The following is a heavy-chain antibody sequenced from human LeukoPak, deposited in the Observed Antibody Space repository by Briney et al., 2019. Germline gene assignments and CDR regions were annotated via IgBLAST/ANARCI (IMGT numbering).Heavy chain of an antibody. D-gene: IGHD5-12*01. V-gene: IGHV5-51*01. CDR1: GYSFTSYW. CDR3: ARLFYMATISGWFDP. J-gene: IGHJ5*02. CDR2: IYPGDSDT. Sequence: GESLKISCKGSGYSFTSYWIGWVRQMPGKGLEWTGIIYPGDSDTRYSPSFQGQVTISADKPISTAYLQWSSLKASDTAMYYCARLFYMATISGWFDPWGQGTLVTVSS.